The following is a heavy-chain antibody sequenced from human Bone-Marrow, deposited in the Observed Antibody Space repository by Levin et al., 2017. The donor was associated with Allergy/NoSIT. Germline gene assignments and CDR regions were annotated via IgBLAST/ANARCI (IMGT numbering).Heavy chain of an antibody. D-gene: IGHD6-13*01. CDR1: GGSFSGYY. CDR2: INHSGST. CDR3: ARGNEYAAGGNRWFDP. V-gene: IGHV4-34*01. J-gene: IGHJ5*02. Sequence: SETLSLTCAVYGGSFSGYYWNWIRQPPGKGLEWIGEINHSGSTNYNPSLKSRVSISEDTSKNQFSLKLSSVTAADTAVYYCARGNEYAAGGNRWFDPWGQGTLVTVSS.